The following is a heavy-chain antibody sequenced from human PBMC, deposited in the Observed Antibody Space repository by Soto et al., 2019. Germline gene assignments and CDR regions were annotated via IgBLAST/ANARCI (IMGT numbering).Heavy chain of an antibody. Sequence: EVQLVESGGGLVQPGGSLRLSCAASGFTFSSYWMHWVRQAPGKGLVWVSRINSDGSSTSYADSVKGRFTISRDNAKNTLYLQMNSLRAEDTAVYYGVRTSLVVAAATREDYWGQGTLVTVS. CDR2: INSDGSST. D-gene: IGHD2-15*01. J-gene: IGHJ4*02. V-gene: IGHV3-74*01. CDR3: VRTSLVVAAATREDY. CDR1: GFTFSSYW.